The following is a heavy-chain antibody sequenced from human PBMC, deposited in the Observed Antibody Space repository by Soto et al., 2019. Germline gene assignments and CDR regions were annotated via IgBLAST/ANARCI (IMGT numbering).Heavy chain of an antibody. CDR3: AKRRYCSSTTCYSFDY. CDR1: GFTFSSYA. D-gene: IGHD2-2*01. CDR2: VSDSGGST. J-gene: IGHJ4*02. V-gene: IGHV3-23*01. Sequence: GGSLRLSCAASGFTFSSYAMNWVRQAPGKGLEWVSGVSDSGGSTYHADSVKGRFTISRDNSKNTLYLQMNSLRAEDTAVYYCAKRRYCSSTTCYSFDYWGQGTLVTVSS.